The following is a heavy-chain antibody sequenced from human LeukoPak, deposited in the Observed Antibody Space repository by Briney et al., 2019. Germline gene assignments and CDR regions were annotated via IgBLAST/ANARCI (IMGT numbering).Heavy chain of an antibody. Sequence: SETLSLTCTVSGGSISSSSYYWGWIRQPPGKGLERIGSIYYSGSTYYNPSLKSRVTISVDTSKNQFSLKLSSVPAADTAVYYCARPGHHYYYMDVWGKGTTVTVSS. CDR3: ARPGHHYYYMDV. CDR2: IYYSGST. V-gene: IGHV4-39*07. CDR1: GGSISSSSYY. J-gene: IGHJ6*03.